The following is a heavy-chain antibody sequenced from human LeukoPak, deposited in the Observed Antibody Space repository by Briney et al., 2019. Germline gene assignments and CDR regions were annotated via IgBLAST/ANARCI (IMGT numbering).Heavy chain of an antibody. D-gene: IGHD2-2*02. CDR2: IWYEGSNK. CDR1: GFTYSSHG. CDR3: ARERSSCYTGFCYYYYYMDV. V-gene: IGHV3-33*04. Sequence: GRSLRLPCAASGFTYSSHGMHWVPQAPGKGLEGVAVIWYEGSNKYYADSVKGRFTISRDNSKNTLYLEMNSLRAEDTAVYYCARERSSCYTGFCYYYYYMDVWGKGTTVTVSS. J-gene: IGHJ6*03.